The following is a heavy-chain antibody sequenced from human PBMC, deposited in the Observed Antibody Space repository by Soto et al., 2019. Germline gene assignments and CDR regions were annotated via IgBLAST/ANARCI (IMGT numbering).Heavy chain of an antibody. V-gene: IGHV1-2*02. CDR3: AKGGAIVAACTRVYLYNAMDV. D-gene: IGHD1-26*01. CDR2: INPNSGDT. J-gene: IGHJ6*02. CDR1: GYTFTGYY. Sequence: QVQLVQSGTEVKRPGDSVKVSCKASGYTFTGYYVHWVRQAPGQGLEGMGWINPNSGDTYLAQRFQGRVTMNRDTSIGTAYMELRGLTSDDTAEYYCAKGGAIVAACTRVYLYNAMDVWGQGTTVTVSS.